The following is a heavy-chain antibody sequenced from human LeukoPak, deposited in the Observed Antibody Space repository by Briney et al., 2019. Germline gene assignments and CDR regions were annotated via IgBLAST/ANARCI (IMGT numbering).Heavy chain of an antibody. D-gene: IGHD6-19*01. CDR1: GGSISSYY. V-gene: IGHV4-59*08. CDR3: ASQSWAVAGNHFDY. J-gene: IGHJ4*02. CDR2: IYYSGST. Sequence: SETLSLTCTVSGGSISSYYWSWIRQPPGKGLEWIGYIYYSGSTNYNPSLKSRVTISVDTSKNQFSLKLSSVTAADTAVYYCASQSWAVAGNHFDYWGQGTLVPVSS.